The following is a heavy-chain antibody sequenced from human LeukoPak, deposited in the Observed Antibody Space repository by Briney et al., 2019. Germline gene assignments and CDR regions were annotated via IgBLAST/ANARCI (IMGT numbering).Heavy chain of an antibody. D-gene: IGHD3-16*01. CDR1: GLTVSNNL. CDR3: ARVNLGDYYYGMDV. J-gene: IGHJ6*02. Sequence: GGSLRLSCAASGLTVSNNLMRWVRQAPGKGLEWVSIIFGGGGTYHADSVKGRFTISRDNAKNSLYLQMNSLRAEDTAVFYCARVNLGDYYYGMDVWGQGTTVTVSS. CDR2: IFGGGGT. V-gene: IGHV3-53*01.